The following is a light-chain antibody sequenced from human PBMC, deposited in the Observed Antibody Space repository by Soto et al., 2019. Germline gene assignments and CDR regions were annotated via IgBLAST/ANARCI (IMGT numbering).Light chain of an antibody. J-gene: IGKJ2*01. Sequence: EIVLTQSPGTLSLSPGEGATLSCRASQTVSSRDLAWYQQKPGQAPRLLIYGASNRATGIPDRFSGSGSGTDFTLTISRLEPEDFAVYYCQQYGSSPLHTFGQGTKLEIK. CDR1: QTVSSRD. CDR3: QQYGSSPLHT. V-gene: IGKV3-20*01. CDR2: GAS.